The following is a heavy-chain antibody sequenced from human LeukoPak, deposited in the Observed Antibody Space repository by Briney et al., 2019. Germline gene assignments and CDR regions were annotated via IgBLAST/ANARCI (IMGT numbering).Heavy chain of an antibody. J-gene: IGHJ4*02. CDR3: ARGNSHNYGGGFDS. V-gene: IGHV1-69*13. D-gene: IGHD3-16*01. CDR1: GGTFSSYA. CDR2: IIPIFGTA. Sequence: ASVNVSCKASGGTFSSYAISWVRQAPGQGLEWMGGIIPIFGTANYAQKFQGRVTITADESTSTVYMELSSLRSEDTAVYYCARGNSHNYGGGFDSWGQGTLVTVSS.